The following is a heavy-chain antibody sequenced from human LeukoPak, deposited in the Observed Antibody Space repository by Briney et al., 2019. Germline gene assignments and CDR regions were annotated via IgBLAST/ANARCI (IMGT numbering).Heavy chain of an antibody. J-gene: IGHJ3*02. D-gene: IGHD5-24*01. CDR1: GGSISSGSYY. CDR3: ARGDGYNYGYAFDI. Sequence: SQTLSLTCAVSGGSISSGSYYWSWIRQPDGKGLEWIGRIYTSGSTNYNPSLKSRVTISVDTSKNQFSLKLSSVTAADTAVYYCARGDGYNYGYAFDIWGQGTMVTVSS. CDR2: IYTSGST. V-gene: IGHV4-61*02.